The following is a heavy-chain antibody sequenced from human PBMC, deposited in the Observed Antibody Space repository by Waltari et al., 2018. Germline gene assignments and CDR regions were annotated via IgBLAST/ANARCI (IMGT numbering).Heavy chain of an antibody. J-gene: IGHJ5*02. V-gene: IGHV1-69*01. CDR2: IIPIIGTA. CDR3: ARDCSGGSCYSGFDP. D-gene: IGHD2-15*01. CDR1: GGTFSSYA. Sequence: QVQLVQSGAEVTKPRSSVKVSCKASGGTFSSYAISWVRQAPGQGLEGMGGIIPIIGTANYAQKFQGSVTITADESTSTAYMELSSLGSEDTAVYYCARDCSGGSCYSGFDPWGQGTLVTVSS.